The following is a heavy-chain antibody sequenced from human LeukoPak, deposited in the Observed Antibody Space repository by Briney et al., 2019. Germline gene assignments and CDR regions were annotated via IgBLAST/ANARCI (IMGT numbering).Heavy chain of an antibody. J-gene: IGHJ4*02. Sequence: HGASLKISCKGSGFSFTTYWIVWVRQMPGKGLEWMGIIYPDDSDTRYSPSFQGQVTISADKSISTAYLQWSSLKASDTAMYYCARLYYSASGYPDYWGQGTLVTVSS. V-gene: IGHV5-51*01. D-gene: IGHD3-22*01. CDR3: ARLYYSASGYPDY. CDR2: IYPDDSDT. CDR1: GFSFTTYW.